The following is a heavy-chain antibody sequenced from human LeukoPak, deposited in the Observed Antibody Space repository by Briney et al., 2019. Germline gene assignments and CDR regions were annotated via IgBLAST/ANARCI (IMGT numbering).Heavy chain of an antibody. CDR3: AREAI. Sequence: PGGSLRLSCAASGFTFSSYSMNWVRQAPGKGLDWISYISRSSTTIYYADSVKGRFTISRDDAKNSLYLQMNGLRDEDTAVYYCAREAIWGQGTMVTVSS. CDR2: ISRSSTTI. CDR1: GFTFSSYS. J-gene: IGHJ3*02. V-gene: IGHV3-48*02.